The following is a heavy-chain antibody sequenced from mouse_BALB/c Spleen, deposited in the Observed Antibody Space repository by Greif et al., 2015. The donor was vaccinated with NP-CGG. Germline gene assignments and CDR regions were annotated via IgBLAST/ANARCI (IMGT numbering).Heavy chain of an antibody. CDR3: ARSRGYPDY. D-gene: IGHD2-2*01. CDR2: IYPGDGDT. CDR1: GYAFSSSW. Sequence: QVQLQQSGPELVKPGASGKISCKASGYAFSSSWMNWVKQRPGQGLEWIGRIYPGDGDTNYNGKFKGKATLTADKSSSTAYMQLSSLTSVDSAVYFCARSRGYPDYWGQGTTLTVSS. V-gene: IGHV1-82*01. J-gene: IGHJ2*01.